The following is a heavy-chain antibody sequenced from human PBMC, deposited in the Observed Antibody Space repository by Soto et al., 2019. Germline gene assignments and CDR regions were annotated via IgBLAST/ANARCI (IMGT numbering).Heavy chain of an antibody. D-gene: IGHD3-10*01. V-gene: IGHV4-4*07. CDR2: MYVTGST. Sequence: QVQLQESGPGLVKPSETLSLTCTVSGGSINSFYWSWVRQPAGKGLEWIGGMYVTGSTNYNPSLKNRVAMSLDTSKSQFSLKLISLTAADTAVYYWARDHHYYGSGDSNPFDSWGQGTLVTVSS. CDR1: GGSINSFY. J-gene: IGHJ4*02. CDR3: ARDHHYYGSGDSNPFDS.